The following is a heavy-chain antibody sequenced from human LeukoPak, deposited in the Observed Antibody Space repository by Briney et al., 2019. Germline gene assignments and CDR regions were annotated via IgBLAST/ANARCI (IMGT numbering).Heavy chain of an antibody. CDR1: GFTVSSNY. CDR2: IYSGGST. Sequence: PGGSLRLSCAASGFTVSSNYMSWVRQAPGKGLEWVSVIYSGGSTYYADSVKGRFTISRDNSKNTLYLQMNSLRAEDTAVYYCARDHYYDGSGYYGGEFWFDPWGQGTLVTVSS. V-gene: IGHV3-53*01. CDR3: ARDHYYDGSGYYGGEFWFDP. J-gene: IGHJ5*02. D-gene: IGHD3-22*01.